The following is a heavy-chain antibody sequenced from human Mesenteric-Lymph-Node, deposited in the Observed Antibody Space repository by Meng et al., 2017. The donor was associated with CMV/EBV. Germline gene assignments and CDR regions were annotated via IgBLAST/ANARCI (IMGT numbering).Heavy chain of an antibody. CDR1: GYTFTSFG. Sequence: ASVKVSCKAFGYTFTSFGISWVRQAPGQGLEWVGWISAYNGNTNYAQKLQGRVTMTTDISTSTAYMELRSLRSDDPAVYYCARDGRGIVVVSAALRSGYYYYGMDVWGQGTTVTVSS. D-gene: IGHD2-2*01. J-gene: IGHJ6*02. CDR2: ISAYNGNT. V-gene: IGHV1-18*01. CDR3: ARDGRGIVVVSAALRSGYYYYGMDV.